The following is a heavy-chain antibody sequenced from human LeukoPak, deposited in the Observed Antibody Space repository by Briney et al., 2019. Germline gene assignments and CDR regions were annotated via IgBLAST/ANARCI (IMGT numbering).Heavy chain of an antibody. D-gene: IGHD1-1*01. J-gene: IGHJ4*02. CDR2: ISSSSSYI. CDR1: GFNFNTYG. CDR3: ARCTTGKTFGSLREIKKSREIDY. Sequence: GGTLRLSCAASGFNFNTYGMSGVRQAPGKGLEGVSSISSSSSYINYADSVRGRFTISRDNAKNSLFLQMDSLRGEDTAVYYCARCTTGKTFGSLREIKKSREIDYWGQGTLVTVSS. V-gene: IGHV3-21*01.